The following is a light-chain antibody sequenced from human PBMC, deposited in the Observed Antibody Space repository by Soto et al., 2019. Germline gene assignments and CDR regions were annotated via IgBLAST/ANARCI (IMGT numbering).Light chain of an antibody. V-gene: IGKV1-27*01. CDR1: QGIAPY. J-gene: IGKJ4*01. CDR3: QKYNSAPLT. CDR2: ATS. Sequence: DVQMTQSPSSLSAFVGDRGTITCRARQGIAPYLAWFQQKPGKVPKLLIYATSTLQSGVPSRFSGSGSGTDFTLTINSLQPEDVGTYYCQKYNSAPLTFGGGTKVEIK.